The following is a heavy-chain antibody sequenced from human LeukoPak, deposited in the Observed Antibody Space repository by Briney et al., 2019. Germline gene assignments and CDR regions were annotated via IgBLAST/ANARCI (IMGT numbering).Heavy chain of an antibody. CDR2: IKSKTDGGTT. CDR3: TTEPDDYRNT. V-gene: IGHV3-15*07. Sequence: PGGSLRLSCAASGFTFSSYAMNWVRQAPGKGLERVGRIKSKTDGGTTDYAAPVKGRFTISRDDSKNTLYLQMNSLKTEDTAVYYCTTEPDDYRNTWGQGTLVTVSS. J-gene: IGHJ4*02. CDR1: GFTFSSYA. D-gene: IGHD5-24*01.